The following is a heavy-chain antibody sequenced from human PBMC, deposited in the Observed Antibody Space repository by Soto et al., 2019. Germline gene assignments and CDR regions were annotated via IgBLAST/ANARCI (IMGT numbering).Heavy chain of an antibody. CDR2: IYHSGNT. V-gene: IGHV4-59*01. CDR1: GDSISNNY. J-gene: IGHJ5*02. Sequence: LSLTCIVSGDSISNNYWSWIRQPPGKGPEWIGYIYHSGNTNYNPSLKSRVTISVDTSKNQFSLKLSSLTAADTAVYYCARIRDYYASPITIRPWFDPWGQGTLVTVSS. CDR3: ARIRDYYASPITIRPWFDP. D-gene: IGHD3-16*01.